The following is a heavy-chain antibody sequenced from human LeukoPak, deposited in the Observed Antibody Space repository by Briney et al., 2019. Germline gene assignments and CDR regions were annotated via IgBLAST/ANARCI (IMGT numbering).Heavy chain of an antibody. CDR2: IYYSGST. J-gene: IGHJ4*02. D-gene: IGHD2-21*02. CDR3: ARAKHCGGDCYSQDY. Sequence: SETLSLTCTVSGGSISSYYWSWIRQPPGKGLEWIGYIYYSGSTNYNPSLKSRVTISVDTSKNQFSLKLSSVTAADTAVYYCARAKHCGGDCYSQDYWGQGTLVTVSS. CDR1: GGSISSYY. V-gene: IGHV4-59*01.